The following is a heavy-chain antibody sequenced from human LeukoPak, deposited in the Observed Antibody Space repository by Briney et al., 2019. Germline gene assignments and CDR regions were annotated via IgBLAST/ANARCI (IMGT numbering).Heavy chain of an antibody. CDR3: ARGGDYYDSSGYYYVVGAFDI. CDR2: IYYSGST. CDR1: GGSISSYY. D-gene: IGHD3-22*01. J-gene: IGHJ3*02. V-gene: IGHV4-59*01. Sequence: SETLSLTCIVSGGSISSYYWSWIRQPPGKGLEWIGYIYYSGSTNCNPSLKSRVTISVDTSKNHFSLKLSSVTAADTAVYYCARGGDYYDSSGYYYVVGAFDIWGQGTMVTVSS.